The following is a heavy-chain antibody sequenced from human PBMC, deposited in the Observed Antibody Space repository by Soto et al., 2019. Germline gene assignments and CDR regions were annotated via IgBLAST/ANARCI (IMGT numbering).Heavy chain of an antibody. CDR3: AKDLPTKRIQLWLGVFDY. V-gene: IGHV3-23*01. Sequence: GGSLRLSCAASGFTFSSYAMSWVRQAPGKGLEWVSAISGSGGSTYYADSVKGRFTISRDNSKNTLYLQMNSLRAEDTAVYYCAKDLPTKRIQLWLGVFDYWGQGTLVTVSS. CDR1: GFTFSSYA. CDR2: ISGSGGST. J-gene: IGHJ4*02. D-gene: IGHD5-18*01.